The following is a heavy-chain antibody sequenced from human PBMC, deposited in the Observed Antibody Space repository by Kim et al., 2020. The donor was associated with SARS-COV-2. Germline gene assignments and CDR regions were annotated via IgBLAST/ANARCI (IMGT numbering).Heavy chain of an antibody. CDR1: GGSISSSSYY. CDR3: ARHYYDFWSCYPKDRYYFDY. Sequence: SETLSLTCTVSGGSISSSSYYWGWIRQPPGKGLEWIGSIYYSGSTYYNPSLKSRVTISVDTSKNQFSLKLSSVTAADTAVYYCARHYYDFWSCYPKDRYYFDYWGQGTLVTVSS. D-gene: IGHD3-3*01. V-gene: IGHV4-39*01. J-gene: IGHJ4*02. CDR2: IYYSGST.